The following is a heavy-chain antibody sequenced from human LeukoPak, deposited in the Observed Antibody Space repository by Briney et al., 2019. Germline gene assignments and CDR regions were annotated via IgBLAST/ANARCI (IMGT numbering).Heavy chain of an antibody. D-gene: IGHD1-26*01. CDR3: ASGSYYFGLFDY. Sequence: SETLSLTCTVSGGSLSSYYWSWIRHPPGKGLGWVGYIYYSGSTNYNPSPKSRVTISVDTSKNQFSLKLSSVTAADTAVYYCASGSYYFGLFDYWGQGTLVTVSS. CDR1: GGSLSSYY. J-gene: IGHJ4*02. V-gene: IGHV4-59*08. CDR2: IYYSGST.